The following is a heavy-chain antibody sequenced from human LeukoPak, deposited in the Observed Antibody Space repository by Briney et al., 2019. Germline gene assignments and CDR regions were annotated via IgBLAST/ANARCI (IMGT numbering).Heavy chain of an antibody. Sequence: ASETLSLTCTVSGGSISSSSHSWGWIRQPPGKGLEWIGCMYYSGNTYYNSSLKSRLTISVDTSKNQFSLKVTSVTAADTAVYFCARLVGYYSRGSCYHFDYWGQGSLVTVPS. CDR2: MYYSGNT. D-gene: IGHD2-15*01. CDR1: GGSISSSSHS. CDR3: ARLVGYYSRGSCYHFDY. V-gene: IGHV4-39*01. J-gene: IGHJ4*02.